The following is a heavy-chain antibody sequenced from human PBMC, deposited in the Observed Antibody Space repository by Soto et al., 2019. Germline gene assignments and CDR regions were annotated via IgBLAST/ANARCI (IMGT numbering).Heavy chain of an antibody. D-gene: IGHD6-19*01. Sequence: SQTLSLTCAISGDSVSSNSAAWNWIRRSPSRGLEWLGRTYYRSKWYNDYAVSVKSRITINPDTSKNQFSLQLNSVTPEDTAVYYCARGRRIAVAGSMDYYYYMDVWGKGTTVTVSS. V-gene: IGHV6-1*01. J-gene: IGHJ6*03. CDR1: GDSVSSNSAA. CDR2: TYYRSKWYN. CDR3: ARGRRIAVAGSMDYYYYMDV.